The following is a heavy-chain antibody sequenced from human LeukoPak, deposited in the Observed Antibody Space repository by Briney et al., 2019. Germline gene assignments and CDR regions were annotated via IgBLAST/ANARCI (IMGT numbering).Heavy chain of an antibody. D-gene: IGHD5-18*01. CDR1: GFTFSSYA. CDR2: ISSSGSTI. V-gene: IGHV3-11*01. Sequence: TGGSLRLSCAASGFTFSSYAMSWIRQAPGKGLEWVSYISSSGSTIYYADSVKGRFTISRDNAKNSLYLQMNSLRAEDTAVYYCARDMFTAMVTWGGFDPWGQGTLVTVSS. CDR3: ARDMFTAMVTWGGFDP. J-gene: IGHJ5*02.